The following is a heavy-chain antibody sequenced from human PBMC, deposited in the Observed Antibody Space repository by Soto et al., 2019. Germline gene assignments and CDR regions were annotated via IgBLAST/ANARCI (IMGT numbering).Heavy chain of an antibody. CDR3: ARNDFWSGYYDRNWFDP. D-gene: IGHD3-3*01. V-gene: IGHV4-31*03. Sequence: PSETLSLTCTVSCGPISSGGFYWSWIRQHPGKGLEWIAYIYYTGSTYYNPSLKSRVTISVDTSKNQFSLKLSSVTAADTAVYYCARNDFWSGYYDRNWFDPWGQGTLVTVSS. CDR1: CGPISSGGFY. CDR2: IYYTGST. J-gene: IGHJ5*02.